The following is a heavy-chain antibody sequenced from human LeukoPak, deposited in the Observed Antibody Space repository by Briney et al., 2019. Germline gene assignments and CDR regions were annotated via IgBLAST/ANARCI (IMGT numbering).Heavy chain of an antibody. CDR3: ARDVEDIVVVPAAMPYPYYYYGMDV. CDR2: FGPEDVET. CDR1: GYTLSELS. V-gene: IGHV1-24*01. Sequence: ASVKVSCKVSGYTLSELSMHWVRQAPDKGLEWMGGFGPEDVETIYAQKFQGRVTMTEDTSTDTAYMELSSLRSEDTAVYYCARDVEDIVVVPAAMPYPYYYYGMDVWGQGTTVTVSS. D-gene: IGHD2-2*01. J-gene: IGHJ6*02.